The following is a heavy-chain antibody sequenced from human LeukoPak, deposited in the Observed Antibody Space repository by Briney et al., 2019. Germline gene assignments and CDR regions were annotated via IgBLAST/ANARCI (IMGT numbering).Heavy chain of an antibody. V-gene: IGHV3-23*01. Sequence: PGGSLRLSCAASGFTFSSSAMSWVRQAPGEGLEWVSTISDSGVYTYYADSVKGRFTISRDNSKNTLYLQMNSLRAEDTALYYCAPSYCSGGSCSYRYYFDRWGQGTLVTVST. D-gene: IGHD2-15*01. CDR3: APSYCSGGSCSYRYYFDR. J-gene: IGHJ4*02. CDR1: GFTFSSSA. CDR2: ISDSGVYT.